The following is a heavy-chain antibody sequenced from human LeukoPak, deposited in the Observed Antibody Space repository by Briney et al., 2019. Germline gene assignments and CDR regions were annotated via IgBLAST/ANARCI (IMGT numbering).Heavy chain of an antibody. J-gene: IGHJ4*02. D-gene: IGHD5-24*01. Sequence: GGSLRLSCVASGFPFSSYWMTWVRQAPGKGLEWVANIKQDGSKKSYVDSVKGRFTISRDNAKNSLYLQMDSLRAEDTAIYYCTRVGYIDEGIDYWGQGTLVTVSS. CDR3: TRVGYIDEGIDY. CDR2: IKQDGSKK. V-gene: IGHV3-7*04. CDR1: GFPFSSYW.